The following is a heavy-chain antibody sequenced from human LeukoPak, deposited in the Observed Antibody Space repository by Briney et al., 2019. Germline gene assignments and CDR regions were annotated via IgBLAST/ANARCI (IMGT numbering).Heavy chain of an antibody. CDR2: ISGSGGST. Sequence: GGSLRLSCAASGFTFSSYAMIRLRQAPGKGLEWVLAISGSGGSTYYADSVKGRFTISRDNSKNTLYLQMNSLRAEDTAVYYCAKDWQAAGDWGQGTLVTVSS. V-gene: IGHV3-23*01. D-gene: IGHD6-13*01. J-gene: IGHJ4*02. CDR1: GFTFSSYA. CDR3: AKDWQAAGD.